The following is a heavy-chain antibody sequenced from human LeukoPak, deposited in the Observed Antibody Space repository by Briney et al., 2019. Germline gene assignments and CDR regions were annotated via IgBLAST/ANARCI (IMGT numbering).Heavy chain of an antibody. CDR1: GFTFSSYA. D-gene: IGHD6-13*01. CDR3: AKSYSSSWYQNYFMDV. CDR2: ISGSGGST. V-gene: IGHV3-23*01. Sequence: GGSLRLSCAASGFTFSSYAMSWVRQAPGKGLEWVSGISGSGGSTNYADSVKGRFTISRDNSKNTLYLQMNSLRAEDTAVYYCAKSYSSSWYQNYFMDVWAKGPRSPSP. J-gene: IGHJ6*03.